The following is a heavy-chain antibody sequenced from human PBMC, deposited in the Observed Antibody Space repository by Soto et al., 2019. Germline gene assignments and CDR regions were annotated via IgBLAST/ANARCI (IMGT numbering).Heavy chain of an antibody. V-gene: IGHV4-39*01. J-gene: IGHJ4*02. Sequence: SETLSLTCTVSGGSISSSSYYWGWIRQPPGKGLEWIGNIYYSGNTYYSPSLRSRVTISVDTSKNQFFLKLSSVTAADPAVYYCASETYDYGSGSLSYAYWGQGTQVTVSS. CDR2: IYYSGNT. CDR3: ASETYDYGSGSLSYAY. CDR1: GGSISSSSYY. D-gene: IGHD3-10*01.